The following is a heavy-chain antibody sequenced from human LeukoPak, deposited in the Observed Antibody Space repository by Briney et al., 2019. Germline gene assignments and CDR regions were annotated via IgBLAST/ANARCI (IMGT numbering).Heavy chain of an antibody. Sequence: SETLSLTCTVSGGSISSYYWSWIRQPPGKGLEWIGYIYYSGSTNYNPSLKSRVTISVDTSKNQFSLKLSSVTAADTAVYYCARGGSRQISSSDFDSWGQGTLVTVSS. J-gene: IGHJ4*02. CDR2: IYYSGST. V-gene: IGHV4-59*01. CDR1: GGSISSYY. D-gene: IGHD6-6*01. CDR3: ARGGSRQISSSDFDS.